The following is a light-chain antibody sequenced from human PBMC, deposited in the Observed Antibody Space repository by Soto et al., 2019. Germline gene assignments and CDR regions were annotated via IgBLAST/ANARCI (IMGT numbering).Light chain of an antibody. J-gene: IGKJ1*01. CDR1: QSGSSN. V-gene: IGKV3-15*01. CDR3: QQYNNWPWT. Sequence: EIVMTQSPATLSVSPGERATLSCRASQSGSSNLACYQQTPGQAPRLLIYGASTRDTGIPARFSGSGSGTEFTLTISSLQSEDFAVYYCQQYNNWPWTFGQGTQVEIK. CDR2: GAS.